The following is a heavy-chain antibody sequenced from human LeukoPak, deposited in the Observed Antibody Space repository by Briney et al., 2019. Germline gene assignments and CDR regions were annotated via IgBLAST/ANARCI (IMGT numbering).Heavy chain of an antibody. CDR2: INPNSGGT. J-gene: IGHJ6*02. V-gene: IGHV1-2*02. D-gene: IGHD3-10*01. Sequence: GASVKVSCKASGYTFTGYYMHWVRQAPGQGLEWMGWINPNSGGTNYAQKFQGRVTMTRDTSISTAYMELSRLRSDDTAVYYCARDQKRYLNYYYGMDVWGQGTTVTVSS. CDR1: GYTFTGYY. CDR3: ARDQKRYLNYYYGMDV.